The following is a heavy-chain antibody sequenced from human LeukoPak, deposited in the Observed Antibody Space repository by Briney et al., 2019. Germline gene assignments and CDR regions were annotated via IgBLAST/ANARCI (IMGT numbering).Heavy chain of an antibody. Sequence: PGGSLRLSCAASGFTFSNAWMSWVRQAPGKGLEWVGRITSKTDGGTTDYAAPVIGRFTISRDDSKNTLYLQMSSLKAEDTAVYYCTTGGVFDLWGQGTMVTVSS. J-gene: IGHJ3*01. CDR1: GFTFSNAW. CDR2: ITSKTDGGTT. V-gene: IGHV3-15*01. CDR3: TTGGVFDL.